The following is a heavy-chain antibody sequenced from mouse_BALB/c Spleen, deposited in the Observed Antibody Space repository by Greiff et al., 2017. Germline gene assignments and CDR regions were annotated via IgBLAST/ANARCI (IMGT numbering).Heavy chain of an antibody. V-gene: IGHV1-87*01. J-gene: IGHJ2*01. CDR1: GYTFTSYW. Sequence: QVQLKESGAELARPGASVKLSCKASGYTFTSYWMQWVKQRPGQGLEWIGAIYPGDGDTRYTQKFKGKATLTADKSSSTAYMQLSSLASEDSAVYYCARRLDHYFDYWGQGTTLTVSS. CDR3: ARRLDHYFDY. D-gene: IGHD2-13*01. CDR2: IYPGDGDT.